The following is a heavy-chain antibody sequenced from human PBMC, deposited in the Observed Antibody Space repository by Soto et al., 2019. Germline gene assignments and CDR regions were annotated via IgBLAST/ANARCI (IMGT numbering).Heavy chain of an antibody. J-gene: IGHJ4*02. CDR3: APARPNEIVGATF. CDR2: ISGSGGST. Sequence: EVQLLESGGGLVQPGESLRLSCAASGFTFSSYAMSWVRQAPGKGLEWVSAISGSGGSTYYADSVKGRFTISRDNSKNTLYLQMNSLRAEDTAVYYCAPARPNEIVGATFGGQGTLVTVSS. CDR1: GFTFSSYA. V-gene: IGHV3-23*01. D-gene: IGHD1-26*01.